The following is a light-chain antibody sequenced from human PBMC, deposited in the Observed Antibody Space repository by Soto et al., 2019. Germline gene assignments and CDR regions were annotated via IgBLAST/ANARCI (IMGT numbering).Light chain of an antibody. V-gene: IGKV3-11*01. CDR3: QQRRNWPPIT. Sequence: EIVLTQSPATLSLSPGERATLSCRASQSVSSYLAWYQQKPGQAPRLLIYDASNRATAIPARFSGSGSGSDFTPAISSLLPEDFSVYYCQQRRNWPPITFGQGTRLEI. CDR2: DAS. J-gene: IGKJ5*01. CDR1: QSVSSY.